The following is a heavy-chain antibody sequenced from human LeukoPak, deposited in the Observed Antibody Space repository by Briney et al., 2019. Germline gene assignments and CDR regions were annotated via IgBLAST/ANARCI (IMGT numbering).Heavy chain of an antibody. CDR1: GYSFTSYW. J-gene: IGHJ4*02. CDR3: ARDFNSGYWNPSPGYYFDY. D-gene: IGHD5-12*01. Sequence: HGESLKISCKGSGYSFTSYWIGWVRQAPGQGLEWMGWISAYNGNTNYAQKLQGRVTMTTDTSTSTAYMELRSLRSDDTAVYYCARDFNSGYWNPSPGYYFDYWGQGTLVTVSS. V-gene: IGHV1-18*04. CDR2: ISAYNGNT.